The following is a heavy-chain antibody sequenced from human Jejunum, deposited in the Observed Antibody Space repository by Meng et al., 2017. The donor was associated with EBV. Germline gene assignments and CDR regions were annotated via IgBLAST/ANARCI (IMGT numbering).Heavy chain of an antibody. D-gene: IGHD6-19*01. CDR3: ATDSVKYNSGSFLIGK. CDR1: GYPCTAYY. CDR2: GDPEDGQT. V-gene: IGHV1-69-2*01. J-gene: IGHJ4*01. Sequence: EIPMCESGLALNTPWATIDLHWQISGYPCTAYYINWVHTAPGKGLEWMGLGDPEDGQTAYTENFQGRLTITANSSTDNVSMELNSLRSEDTAVYYCATDSVKYNSGSFLIGKWGQGTLVTVSS.